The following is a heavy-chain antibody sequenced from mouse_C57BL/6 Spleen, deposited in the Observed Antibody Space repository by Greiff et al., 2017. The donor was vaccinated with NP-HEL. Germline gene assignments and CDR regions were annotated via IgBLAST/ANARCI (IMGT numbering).Heavy chain of an antibody. J-gene: IGHJ4*01. CDR1: GFTFSDYY. D-gene: IGHD2-1*01. CDR2: INYDGSST. Sequence: EVKVVESEGGLVQPGSSMKLSCTASGFTFSDYYMAWVRQVPEKGLEWVANINYDGSSTYYLDSLKSRFIISRDNAKNILYLQMSSLKSEDTATYYCARYYGNYDYAMDYWGQGTSVTVSS. V-gene: IGHV5-16*01. CDR3: ARYYGNYDYAMDY.